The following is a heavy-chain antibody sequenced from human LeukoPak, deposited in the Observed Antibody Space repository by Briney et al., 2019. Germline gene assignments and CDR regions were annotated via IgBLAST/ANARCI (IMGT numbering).Heavy chain of an antibody. J-gene: IGHJ3*02. Sequence: PGGSLRLSCAASGFTFSSYGVHWVRQAPGKGLEWVAVISYDGSNKYYADSVKGRFTISRDNSKNTLYLQMNSLRAEDTAVYYCAKDRGIAVAGTDAFDIWGQGTMVTVSS. CDR2: ISYDGSNK. CDR1: GFTFSSYG. CDR3: AKDRGIAVAGTDAFDI. V-gene: IGHV3-30*18. D-gene: IGHD6-19*01.